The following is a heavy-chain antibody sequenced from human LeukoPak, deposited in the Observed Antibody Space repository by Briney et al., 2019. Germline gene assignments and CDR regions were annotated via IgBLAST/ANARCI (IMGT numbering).Heavy chain of an antibody. V-gene: IGHV3-48*03. J-gene: IGHJ4*02. CDR1: GFTFSSYE. D-gene: IGHD3-22*01. CDR2: ISSSGSTI. Sequence: GGSLRLSCAASGFTFSSYEMNWVRQAPGKGLEWVSYISSSGSTIYYADSVKGRFTISRDNAKNSLYLQMNSLRAEDTAVYYCARDLYYDSGGYLFGYWGQGSLVTVSS. CDR3: ARDLYYDSGGYLFGY.